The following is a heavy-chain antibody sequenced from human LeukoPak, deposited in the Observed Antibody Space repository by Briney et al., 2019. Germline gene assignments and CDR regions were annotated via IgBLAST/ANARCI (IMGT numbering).Heavy chain of an antibody. CDR3: ARGTMMVGP. CDR2: IYYSGST. J-gene: IGHJ5*02. D-gene: IGHD3-22*01. Sequence: SETLSLTCTVSGGSISSSYWSWIRQPPGKGLEWIGYIYYSGSTNYSPSLKSRVTLSVDTSKNQFSLKLSSVTAADTAVYYCARGTMMVGPWGQGTQVTVSS. CDR1: GGSISSSY. V-gene: IGHV4-59*01.